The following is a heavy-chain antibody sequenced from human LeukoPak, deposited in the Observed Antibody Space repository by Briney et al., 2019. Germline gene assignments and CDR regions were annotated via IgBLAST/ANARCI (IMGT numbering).Heavy chain of an antibody. J-gene: IGHJ4*02. CDR3: ASAAAAGSPFDY. CDR1: GFTFSSFS. CDR2: ISSSSSYI. Sequence: PGGSLRLSCAASGFTFSSFSMNWVRQAPGKGLEWVSSISSSSSYIYYADSVKGRSTISRDNAKNSLYLQMNSLRAEDTAVYYCASAAAAGSPFDYWGQGTLVTVSS. D-gene: IGHD6-13*01. V-gene: IGHV3-21*01.